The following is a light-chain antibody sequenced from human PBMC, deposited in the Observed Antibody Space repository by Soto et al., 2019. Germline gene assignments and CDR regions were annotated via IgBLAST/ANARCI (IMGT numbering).Light chain of an antibody. CDR1: QSVSSSY. CDR2: DAS. Sequence: EIVMTQSPGTLSLSPWERATLSCRASQSVSSSYFAWYQQKPGQAPRLLIYDASNRATGIPARFSGSGSGTDFTLTISSLEPEDFAVYYCQQRSNWPPWTFGQGTKVDIK. V-gene: IGKV3D-20*02. CDR3: QQRSNWPPWT. J-gene: IGKJ1*01.